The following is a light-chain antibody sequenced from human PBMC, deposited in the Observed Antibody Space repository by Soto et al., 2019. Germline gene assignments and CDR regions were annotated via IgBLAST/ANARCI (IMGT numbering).Light chain of an antibody. Sequence: EIVMTQSPATLSVSPGERATLSCRASQSVSSNLAWYQQKPGQAPRLLIYGASTSATGIPARFSGSGSGTEFTLTISRPQSEDFAVYYCQQYNNWPPVFGGGTKVEIK. CDR2: GAS. CDR3: QQYNNWPPV. J-gene: IGKJ4*01. CDR1: QSVSSN. V-gene: IGKV3D-15*01.